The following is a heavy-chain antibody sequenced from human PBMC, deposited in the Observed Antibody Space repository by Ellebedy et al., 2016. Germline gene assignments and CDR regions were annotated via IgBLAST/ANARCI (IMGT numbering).Heavy chain of an antibody. CDR1: GGSISSYY. Sequence: SETLSLTXTVSGGSISSYYWSWIRQPPGKGLEWIGYIYYSGSTNYNPSLKSRVTISVDTSKNQLSLKLSSVTAADTAVYYCARVGRIWAAAADYYYMDVWGKGTTVTVSS. CDR3: ARVGRIWAAAADYYYMDV. V-gene: IGHV4-59*12. J-gene: IGHJ6*03. CDR2: IYYSGST. D-gene: IGHD6-13*01.